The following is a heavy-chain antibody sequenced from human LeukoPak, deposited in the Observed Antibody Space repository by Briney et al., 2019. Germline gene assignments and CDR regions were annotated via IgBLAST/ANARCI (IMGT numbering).Heavy chain of an antibody. V-gene: IGHV1-2*02. D-gene: IGHD2-15*01. J-gene: IGHJ4*02. Sequence: ASVKVSCKASGYTFTGYYMHWVRQAPGQGLEWMGWIDPNSGGTNSAQKFQGRVTMTRDTSISTAYMELSRLRSDDTAVYYCARAPRGYCSGGSCFDYWGQGTLVTVSS. CDR3: ARAPRGYCSGGSCFDY. CDR2: IDPNSGGT. CDR1: GYTFTGYY.